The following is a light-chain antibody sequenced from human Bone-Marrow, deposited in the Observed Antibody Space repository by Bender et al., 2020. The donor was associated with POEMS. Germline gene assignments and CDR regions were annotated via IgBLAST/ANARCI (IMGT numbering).Light chain of an antibody. J-gene: IGLJ2*01. CDR3: QAWDTITHVV. CDR1: KLGNQF. Sequence: SFVLTQPPSVSVSPGQTANITCSGDKLGNQFASWYQQQPGQYPVLLIYQDDKRPSGIPERFSGSSSGNTATLTISGTLAMDEAAYYCQAWDTITHVVFGGGTRLTVL. CDR2: QDD. V-gene: IGLV3-1*01.